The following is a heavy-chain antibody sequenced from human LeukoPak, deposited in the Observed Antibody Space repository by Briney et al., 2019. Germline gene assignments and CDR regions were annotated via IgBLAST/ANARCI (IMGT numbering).Heavy chain of an antibody. CDR1: GGSISSSSYY. V-gene: IGHV3-23*01. D-gene: IGHD7-27*01. CDR2: ISDSGDRT. J-gene: IGHJ4*02. Sequence: PSETLSLTCTVSGGSISSSSYYWGWIRQAPGKGLEWGSVISDSGDRTYYADSVKGRFTISRDNSKNTLYLQMNSLRAEDTAVYSCAKDFSGTGTYDYWGQGTLVTVSS. CDR3: AKDFSGTGTYDY.